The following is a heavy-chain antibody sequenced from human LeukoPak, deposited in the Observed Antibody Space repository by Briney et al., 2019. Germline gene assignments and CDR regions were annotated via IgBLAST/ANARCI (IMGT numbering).Heavy chain of an antibody. CDR1: GYIFTSYW. CDR2: SYPGDSDT. Sequence: GASLQISCKGSGYIFTSYWIGWVRQLPGEGLEWMGRSYPGDSDTSYSPSFQGQVTISADKSISTAYLQWSSLKASDTAMYYCARRIQLWSSSDYWGQGTLVTVSS. D-gene: IGHD5-18*01. J-gene: IGHJ4*02. CDR3: ARRIQLWSSSDY. V-gene: IGHV5-51*01.